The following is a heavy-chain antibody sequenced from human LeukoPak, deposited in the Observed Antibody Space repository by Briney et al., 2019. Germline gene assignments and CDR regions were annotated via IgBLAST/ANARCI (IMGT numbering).Heavy chain of an antibody. CDR3: AKLPPSGWYYFDY. V-gene: IGHV3-23*01. CDR2: ISGSGGST. CDR1: AFTFSSYA. D-gene: IGHD6-19*01. J-gene: IGHJ4*02. Sequence: GGSLRLSCAASAFTFSSYAMTWVRQAPGKGLEWVLGISGSGGSTYYADSLKGRFTISRDNSKNTLYLQMNSLRAEDTAVYYCAKLPPSGWYYFDYWGQGTLVSVSS.